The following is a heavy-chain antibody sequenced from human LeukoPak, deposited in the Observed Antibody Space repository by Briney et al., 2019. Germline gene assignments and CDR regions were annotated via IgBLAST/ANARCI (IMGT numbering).Heavy chain of an antibody. CDR1: GGSTSSYY. J-gene: IGHJ4*02. V-gene: IGHV4-59*08. CDR3: ARHQGSSGYYYFNY. CDR2: IYYSGST. Sequence: SETLSLTCTVSGGSTSSYYWSWIRQPPGKGLEWIGYIYYSGSTNYNPSLKSRVTISVDTSKNQFSLKLSSVTAADTAVYYCARHQGSSGYYYFNYWGQGTLVTVSS. D-gene: IGHD3-22*01.